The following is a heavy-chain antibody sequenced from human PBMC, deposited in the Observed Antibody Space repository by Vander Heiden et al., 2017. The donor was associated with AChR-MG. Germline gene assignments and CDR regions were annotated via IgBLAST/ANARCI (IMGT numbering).Heavy chain of an antibody. CDR2: ISAYNGNT. CDR3: ARAPYGSGSYYEYYYYGMDV. CDR1: GYTSPSEG. Sequence: QVQLVQSGAEVKKPGASVKVSCTASGYTSPSEGTSLVRQAPGQGLEWMGWISAYNGNTNYAQKLQGRVTMTTDTTTSIAYMELRSLRSDDTAVYYCARAPYGSGSYYEYYYYGMDVWGQGTTVTVSS. V-gene: IGHV1-18*01. D-gene: IGHD3-10*01. J-gene: IGHJ6*02.